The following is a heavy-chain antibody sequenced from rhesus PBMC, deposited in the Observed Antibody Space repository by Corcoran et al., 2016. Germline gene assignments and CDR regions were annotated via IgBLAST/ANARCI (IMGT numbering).Heavy chain of an antibody. J-gene: IGHJ4*01. Sequence: EVQVVQSGAEVKRPGESLKISCKTSGYSFTSYWISWVRQLPGKGLEWMGTIDPSDSDTRYSPSFQGQVTISADKSISTTYLQWSSLKASDSATYYCAKARAPTQAAAGTGYFDYWGQGVLVTVSS. V-gene: IGHV5-2*01. CDR1: GYSFTSYW. D-gene: IGHD6-25*01. CDR3: AKARAPTQAAAGTGYFDY. CDR2: IDPSDSDT.